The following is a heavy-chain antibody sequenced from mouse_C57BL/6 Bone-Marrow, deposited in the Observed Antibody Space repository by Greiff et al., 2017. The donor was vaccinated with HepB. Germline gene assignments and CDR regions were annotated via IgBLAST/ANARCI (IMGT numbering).Heavy chain of an antibody. CDR2: IDPNSGGT. J-gene: IGHJ3*01. CDR3: ASLYYYGSSPAWFAY. CDR1: GYTFTSYW. V-gene: IGHV1-72*01. Sequence: QVHVKQPGAELVKPGASVKLSCKASGYTFTSYWMHWVKQRPGRGLEWIGRIDPNSGGTKYNEKFKSKATLTVDKPSSTAYMQLSSLTSEDSAVYYCASLYYYGSSPAWFAYWGQGTLVTVSA. D-gene: IGHD1-1*01.